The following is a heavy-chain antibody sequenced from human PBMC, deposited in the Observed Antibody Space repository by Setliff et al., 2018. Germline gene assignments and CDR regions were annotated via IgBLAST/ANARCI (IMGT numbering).Heavy chain of an antibody. CDR1: GYTFTNYG. V-gene: IGHV1-18*01. Sequence: GASVKVSCKASGYTFTNYGINWVRQAPGQRLEWVGWISAYNGDTNYAQKFQGRVTMTTDRSTSTAYMELRSLKSDDTAVYYCARCLPFLSGYERGACDYWGQGTLVTVS. J-gene: IGHJ4*02. D-gene: IGHD5-12*01. CDR2: ISAYNGDT. CDR3: ARCLPFLSGYERGACDY.